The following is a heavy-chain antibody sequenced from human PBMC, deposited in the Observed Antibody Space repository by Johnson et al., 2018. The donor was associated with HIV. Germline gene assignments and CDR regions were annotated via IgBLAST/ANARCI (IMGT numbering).Heavy chain of an antibody. D-gene: IGHD3-10*01. J-gene: IGHJ3*02. CDR2: ISGSGGRT. Sequence: VQLVESGGGLVQPGGSLRLSCAASGFTFSSYAMSWVRQAPGKGLEWVSAISGSGGRTYYADSVKGRCTLSRDSSKNTLYLHMNSRRAEDTAVYYCAKEMEGYYGSGKGDAFDIWGQGTMVTVSS. CDR3: AKEMEGYYGSGKGDAFDI. V-gene: IGHV3-23*04. CDR1: GFTFSSYA.